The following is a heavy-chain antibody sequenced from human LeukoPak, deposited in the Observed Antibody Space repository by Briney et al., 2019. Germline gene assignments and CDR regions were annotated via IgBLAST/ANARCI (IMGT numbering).Heavy chain of an antibody. CDR3: ARECLVRGDPYFDY. J-gene: IGHJ4*02. D-gene: IGHD3-10*01. CDR1: GGSISGYY. V-gene: IGHV4-59*01. CDR2: ISYSGST. Sequence: PSQTLSLTCAVSGGSISGYYWSWIRQPPGKGLEWIGYISYSGSTNYNPSLTSRVTITVDTSKNQFSLKLSSVTAADTAVYYCARECLVRGDPYFDYWGQGTLVSVSS.